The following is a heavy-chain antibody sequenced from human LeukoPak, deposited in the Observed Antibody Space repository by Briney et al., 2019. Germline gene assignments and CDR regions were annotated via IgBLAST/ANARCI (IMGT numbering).Heavy chain of an antibody. CDR1: GFTFSSYW. CDR3: ARDYAGTNWFDP. D-gene: IGHD1-26*01. V-gene: IGHV3-74*01. Sequence: PGGSLRLSRAVSGFTFSSYWMHWVGQAPGKGLVWVSRINSDGSSTSYADSVKGRFTISRDNAKNTLYLQMNSLRAEDTAVYYCARDYAGTNWFDPWGQGTLVTVSS. CDR2: INSDGSST. J-gene: IGHJ5*02.